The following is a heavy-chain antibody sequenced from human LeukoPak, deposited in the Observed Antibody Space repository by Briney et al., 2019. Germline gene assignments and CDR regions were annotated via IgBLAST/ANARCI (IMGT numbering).Heavy chain of an antibody. CDR1: GYTFINYD. CDR3: ARGFNDFWSGYYKGYYMDV. J-gene: IGHJ6*03. Sequence: ASVTVSCKASGYTFINYDINWVRQATGQGLEWMGWMNPNSGDTGYVQTFQGRVTMTRDTSTSTAYMELSSLRSEDTAVYYCARGFNDFWSGYYKGYYMDVWGKGTTVTVSS. V-gene: IGHV1-8*01. CDR2: MNPNSGDT. D-gene: IGHD3-3*01.